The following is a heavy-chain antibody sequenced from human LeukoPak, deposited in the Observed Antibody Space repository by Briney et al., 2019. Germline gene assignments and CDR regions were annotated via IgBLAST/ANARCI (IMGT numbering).Heavy chain of an antibody. CDR3: ARADYGDYRREYFFDY. D-gene: IGHD4-17*01. CDR2: ISSSSSYI. V-gene: IGHV3-21*06. CDR1: GFRFSDYS. J-gene: IGHJ4*02. Sequence: GGSLRLSCAASGFRFSDYSMNWVRQAPGKGLEWVSSISSSSSYIYYADSVKGGFTISRDNAKNSLYLQMNSLRAEDTAVYYCARADYGDYRREYFFDYWGQGTLVTVSS.